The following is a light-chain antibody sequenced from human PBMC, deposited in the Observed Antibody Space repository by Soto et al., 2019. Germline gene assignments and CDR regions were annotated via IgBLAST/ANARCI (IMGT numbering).Light chain of an antibody. CDR1: SSDVGGYNY. CDR3: SSYTRSSTLVV. J-gene: IGLJ3*02. V-gene: IGLV2-14*01. Sequence: QSALTQPASVSGSPGQSITISCTGTSSDVGGYNYVSWYQQHPGKAPKLMIYEVSNRPSGVSNRFSGSKSGNTASLTISGLQAEDEADYSCSSYTRSSTLVVFGGGTKVTVL. CDR2: EVS.